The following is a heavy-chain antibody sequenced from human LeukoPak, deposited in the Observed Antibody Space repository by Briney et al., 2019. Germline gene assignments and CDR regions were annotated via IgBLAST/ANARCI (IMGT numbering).Heavy chain of an antibody. J-gene: IGHJ4*02. D-gene: IGHD2-2*02. CDR1: GFTFSSYG. V-gene: IGHV3-30*02. CDR3: AKGYCSSTSRYSD. CDR2: TRYDGSNK. Sequence: GGSLRLSCAASGFTFSSYGMHWVRQAPGKGLEWVAFTRYDGSNKYYADSVKGRFTISRDNSKNTLYLQMNSLRAEDTAVYYCAKGYCSSTSRYSDWGQGTLVTVSS.